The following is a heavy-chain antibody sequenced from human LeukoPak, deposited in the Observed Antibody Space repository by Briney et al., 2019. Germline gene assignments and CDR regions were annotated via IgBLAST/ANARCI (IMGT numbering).Heavy chain of an antibody. V-gene: IGHV4-59*01. CDR1: IGSISDYY. Sequence: SETLSLTCTVSIGSISDYYWSWIRQPPGKGLEWIGYIYDSENTNYNPSLKSRVTISVDTSKKHFSLKLSSVTAADTAVYYCARDLGGDYWGQGTLVTVSS. J-gene: IGHJ4*02. CDR2: IYDSENT. D-gene: IGHD3-10*01. CDR3: ARDLGGDY.